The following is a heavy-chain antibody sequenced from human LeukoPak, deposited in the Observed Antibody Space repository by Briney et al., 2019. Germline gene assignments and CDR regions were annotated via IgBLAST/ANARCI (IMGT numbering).Heavy chain of an antibody. CDR3: ARGRDGYNGDAFDI. V-gene: IGHV4-4*09. CDR1: GGSISSYY. D-gene: IGHD5-24*01. J-gene: IGHJ3*02. Sequence: SETLTLTCTVSGGSISSYYWSWIRQPPGKGLEWIGYIYTSGSTNYNPSLKSRVTISVDTSKNQFSLKLSSVTAADTAVYYCARGRDGYNGDAFDIWGQGTMVTVSS. CDR2: IYTSGST.